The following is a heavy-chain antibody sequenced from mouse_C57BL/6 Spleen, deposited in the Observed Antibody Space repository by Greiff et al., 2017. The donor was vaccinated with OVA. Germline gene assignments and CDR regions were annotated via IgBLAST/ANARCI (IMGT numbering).Heavy chain of an antibody. J-gene: IGHJ3*01. CDR1: GFTFSSYA. V-gene: IGHV5-4*01. Sequence: EVKLVESGGGLVKPGGSLKLSCAASGFTFSSYAMSWVRQTPEKRLEWVATISDGGSYTYYPDNVKGRFTISRDNAKNNLYLQMSHLKSEDTAMYYCARETTVVAKGFAYWGQGTLVTVSA. D-gene: IGHD1-1*01. CDR2: ISDGGSYT. CDR3: ARETTVVAKGFAY.